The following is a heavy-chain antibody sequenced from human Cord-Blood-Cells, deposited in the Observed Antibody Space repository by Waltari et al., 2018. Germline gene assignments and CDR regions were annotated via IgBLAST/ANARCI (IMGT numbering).Heavy chain of an antibody. J-gene: IGHJ5*02. Sequence: QVQLEESGPGLVKPSETLSLTCTVSGGSISSYYWSWIRQPPGKGLEWIGYIYYSGSTYYNPSLKGRVTISVDTPKDQFSLKLSSGTAADTAVYYCARRTYYYDSSDYYWFDPCGQGTLVTVSS. CDR1: GGSISSYY. CDR2: IYYSGST. CDR3: ARRTYYYDSSDYYWFDP. D-gene: IGHD3-22*01. V-gene: IGHV4-59*08.